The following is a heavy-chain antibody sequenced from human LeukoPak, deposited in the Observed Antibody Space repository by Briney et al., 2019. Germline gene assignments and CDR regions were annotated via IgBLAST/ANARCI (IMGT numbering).Heavy chain of an antibody. CDR3: ARTPWGNRGIYYMDV. D-gene: IGHD3-16*01. V-gene: IGHV4-30-4*08. Sequence: SQTLSLTCTVSGGSISSGDYYWSWIRQPPGKGLEWIGYTYYSGSTYYNPSLKSRVTISVDTSKNQFSLKLSSVTAADTAVYYCARTPWGNRGIYYMDVWGKGTTVTVSS. CDR1: GGSISSGDYY. J-gene: IGHJ6*03. CDR2: TYYSGST.